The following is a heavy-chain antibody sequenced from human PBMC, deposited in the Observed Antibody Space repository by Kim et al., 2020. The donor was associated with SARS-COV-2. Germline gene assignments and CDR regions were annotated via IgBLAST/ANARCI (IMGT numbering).Heavy chain of an antibody. CDR1: GYTFTSYA. Sequence: ASVKVSCKASGYTFTSYAMHWVRQAPGQRLEWMGWINAGNGNTKYSQKFQGRVTITRDTSASTAYMELSSLRSEDTAVYYCATLGGYYDSSGPQKGIDYWGQGTLVTVSS. CDR3: ATLGGYYDSSGPQKGIDY. D-gene: IGHD3-22*01. V-gene: IGHV1-3*01. CDR2: INAGNGNT. J-gene: IGHJ4*02.